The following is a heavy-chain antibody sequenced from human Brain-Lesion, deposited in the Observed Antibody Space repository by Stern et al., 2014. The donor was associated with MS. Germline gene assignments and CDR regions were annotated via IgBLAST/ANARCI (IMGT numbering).Heavy chain of an antibody. D-gene: IGHD2-2*01. CDR1: GNSFTHFY. V-gene: IGHV1-2*04. CDR3: ARGGRYYADY. J-gene: IGHJ4*02. CDR2: INPNSGGT. Sequence: VQLAESGGEVKKPGASVRVSCEASGNSFTHFYIHWVRQAPGHGLELMGWINPNSGGTKFAQKFQGWVTITRDTSMTTAYMEVTSLTSDDTAVYYCARGGRYYADYWGQGTLVTVSS.